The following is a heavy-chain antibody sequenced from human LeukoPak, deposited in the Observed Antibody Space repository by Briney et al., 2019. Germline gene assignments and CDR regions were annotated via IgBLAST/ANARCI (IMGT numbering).Heavy chain of an antibody. V-gene: IGHV3-33*01. J-gene: IGHJ4*02. Sequence: GGSLRHSCAATGFIFSSYCMQCVGQAPGRGREGVAVIWYDGSNKHYADSVKGRFTISRDNSKNTLYLQMNSLRAEHTAVYYCARDPSRPYSSSWLDYWGQGTLVTVSS. D-gene: IGHD6-13*01. CDR1: GFIFSSYC. CDR3: ARDPSRPYSSSWLDY. CDR2: IWYDGSNK.